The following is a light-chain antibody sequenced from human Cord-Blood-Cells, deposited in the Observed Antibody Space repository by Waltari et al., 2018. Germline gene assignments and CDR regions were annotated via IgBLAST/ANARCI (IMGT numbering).Light chain of an antibody. V-gene: IGKV2-28*01. CDR2: LGS. J-gene: IGKJ4*01. CDR1: QSPLHSNGYNY. CDR3: MQALQTPLT. Sequence: IVLTQSPLSLPVTPREPASLSCRSSQSPLHSNGYNYLDWYLQKPGQSPQLLIYLGSNRASGVPDRFSGSGSGTDFTLKISRVEAEDFGVYYCMQALQTPLTFGGGTKVEIK.